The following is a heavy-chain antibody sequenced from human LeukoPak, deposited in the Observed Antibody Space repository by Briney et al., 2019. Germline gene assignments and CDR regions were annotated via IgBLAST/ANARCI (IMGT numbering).Heavy chain of an antibody. V-gene: IGHV3-23*01. CDR3: AKVGYQLLKYYFDY. CDR1: GFTFSSYA. D-gene: IGHD2-2*01. J-gene: IGHJ4*02. CDR2: ISGSGGST. Sequence: PGGSLRLSCAASGFTFSSYAMSWVRQAPGKGLEWVSAISGSGGSTYYADSVKGRFTISRGNSKNTLYLQMNSLRAEDTAVYYCAKVGYQLLKYYFDYWGQGTLVTVSS.